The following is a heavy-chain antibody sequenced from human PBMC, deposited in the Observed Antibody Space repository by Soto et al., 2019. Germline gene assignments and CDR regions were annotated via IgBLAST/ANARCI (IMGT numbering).Heavy chain of an antibody. CDR1: GFTFTSYA. Sequence: EVHLLESGGGLVQPGGSLRLSCAASGFTFTSYAMSWVRQAPGKGLEWLSTMTGSGYITYSSDSVKGRFTISRDTSRNTLYLQIDSLRAEDTAVFYCAKWAGDCSSGICHYYFEYWGQGALVTVSS. J-gene: IGHJ4*02. V-gene: IGHV3-23*01. CDR2: MTGSGYIT. D-gene: IGHD2-15*01. CDR3: AKWAGDCSSGICHYYFEY.